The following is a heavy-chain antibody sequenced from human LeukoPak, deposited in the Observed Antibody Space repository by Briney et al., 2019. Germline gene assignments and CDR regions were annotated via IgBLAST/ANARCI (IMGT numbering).Heavy chain of an antibody. CDR3: ARTSITMVRGAYFDY. J-gene: IGHJ4*02. D-gene: IGHD3-10*01. CDR1: GGSISSYY. V-gene: IGHV4-59*01. Sequence: SETLSLTCTVSGGSISSYYWSWIRQPPGKGLEWVGYIYYSGSTNYNPSLKSRVTMSVDTSKNQFSLKLSSVTAADTAVYYCARTSITMVRGAYFDYWGQGTLVTVSS. CDR2: IYYSGST.